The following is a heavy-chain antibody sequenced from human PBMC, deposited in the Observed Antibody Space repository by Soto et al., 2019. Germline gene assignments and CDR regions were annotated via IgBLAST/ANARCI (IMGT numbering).Heavy chain of an antibody. CDR1: GYSFTSYW. D-gene: IGHD3-3*01. CDR2: IDPSDSYT. Sequence: GESLKISCKGSGYSFTSYWISWVRQMPGKGLEWMGRIDPSDSYTNYSPSFQGHVTISADKSISTAYLQWSSLKASDTAMYYCARLPMVGSPRDYDDSHGSGNWFDPWGQGTLVTVSS. J-gene: IGHJ5*02. V-gene: IGHV5-10-1*01. CDR3: ARLPMVGSPRDYDDSHGSGNWFDP.